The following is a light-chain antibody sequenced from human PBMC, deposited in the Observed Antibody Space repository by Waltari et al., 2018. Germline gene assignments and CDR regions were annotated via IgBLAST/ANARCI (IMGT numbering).Light chain of an antibody. CDR1: QSISSW. CDR2: KAS. CDR3: QQYNSYSRT. J-gene: IGKJ1*01. V-gene: IGKV1-5*03. Sequence: DIQMTQSPSTLSASVGDRVTIPCRASQSISSWLAWDQQKPGKAPKLLIYKASSLESGVPSRFSGSGSGTEFTLTISSLQPDDFATYYCQQYNSYSRTFGQGTKVDIK.